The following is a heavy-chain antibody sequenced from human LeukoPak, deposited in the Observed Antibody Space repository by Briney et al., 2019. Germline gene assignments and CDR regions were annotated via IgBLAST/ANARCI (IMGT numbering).Heavy chain of an antibody. V-gene: IGHV4-4*02. J-gene: IGHJ4*02. D-gene: IGHD6-19*01. CDR1: GGSISSSYW. CDR3: ARGGGAVTGVYLGY. Sequence: PSETLSLTCAVSGGSISSSYWWSWVRQPPGKGLEWIGEIDHSGSTNYNPSLKSRVTISEDKSKNQFSLKLSSVTAADTAVYYCARGGGAVTGVYLGYWGQGTLVTVSS. CDR2: IDHSGST.